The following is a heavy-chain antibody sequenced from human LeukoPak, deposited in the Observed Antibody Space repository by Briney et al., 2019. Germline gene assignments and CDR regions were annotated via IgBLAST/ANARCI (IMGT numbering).Heavy chain of an antibody. Sequence: GGSLRLSCAASGFTFSSYAMSWVRQAPGKGLEWVSAISGSGGSTYYADSVKGRFTISRDNSKNTLYLQMNSLRAEDTAVYYCAKDRPFYGSGSYTFDYWGQGTLVTVSS. V-gene: IGHV3-23*01. CDR1: GFTFSSYA. CDR2: ISGSGGST. CDR3: AKDRPFYGSGSYTFDY. D-gene: IGHD3-10*01. J-gene: IGHJ4*02.